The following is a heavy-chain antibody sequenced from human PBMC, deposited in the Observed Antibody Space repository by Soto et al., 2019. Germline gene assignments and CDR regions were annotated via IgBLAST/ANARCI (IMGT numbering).Heavy chain of an antibody. D-gene: IGHD5-12*01. V-gene: IGHV1-69*13. CDR2: IIPIFGTA. CDR1: GGTFSSYA. CDR3: ARERSGYVLTYDY. J-gene: IGHJ4*02. Sequence: GASVKVSCKASGGTFSSYAISWVRQAPGQGLEWMGGIIPIFGTANYAQKFQGRVTITADESTSTAYMELSSLRSEDTAVYYCARERSGYVLTYDYWGQGTLVTVSS.